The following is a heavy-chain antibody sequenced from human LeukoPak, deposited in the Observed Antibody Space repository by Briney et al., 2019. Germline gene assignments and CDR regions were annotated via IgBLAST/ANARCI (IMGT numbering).Heavy chain of an antibody. Sequence: SETLSLTCAVYGGSFSGYYWSWIRQPPGKGLEWIGEINHSGSTNYNPSLKSRVTISVDTSKNQFSLKLSSVTAADTAVYYCAREPQYYYGSSGYLGDAFDSWGQGTMVTVSS. J-gene: IGHJ3*02. V-gene: IGHV4-34*01. CDR2: INHSGST. CDR3: AREPQYYYGSSGYLGDAFDS. CDR1: GGSFSGYY. D-gene: IGHD3-22*01.